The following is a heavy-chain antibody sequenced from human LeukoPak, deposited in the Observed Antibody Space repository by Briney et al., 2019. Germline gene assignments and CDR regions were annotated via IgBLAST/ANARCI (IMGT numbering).Heavy chain of an antibody. Sequence: SVKVSCKASGGAFSSYAISWVRQAPGQGLEWMGGIIPIFGTANYAQKFQGRVTITTDESTSTAYMELSSLRSEDTAVYYCASPAGYYDSSGNLPFDYWGQGTLVTVSS. V-gene: IGHV1-69*05. D-gene: IGHD3-22*01. CDR1: GGAFSSYA. CDR3: ASPAGYYDSSGNLPFDY. CDR2: IIPIFGTA. J-gene: IGHJ4*02.